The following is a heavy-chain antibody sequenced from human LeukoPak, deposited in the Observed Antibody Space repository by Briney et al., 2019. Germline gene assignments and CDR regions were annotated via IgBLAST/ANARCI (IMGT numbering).Heavy chain of an antibody. Sequence: SVKVSCKASGGTFSSYAISWVRQAPGQGLGWMGGIIPIFGTANYAQKFQGRVTITADESTSTAYMELSSLRSEDTAVYYCARVDCSSTSCYDYYYYGMDVWGKGTTVTVSS. V-gene: IGHV1-69*13. D-gene: IGHD2-2*01. CDR3: ARVDCSSTSCYDYYYYGMDV. CDR1: GGTFSSYA. CDR2: IIPIFGTA. J-gene: IGHJ6*04.